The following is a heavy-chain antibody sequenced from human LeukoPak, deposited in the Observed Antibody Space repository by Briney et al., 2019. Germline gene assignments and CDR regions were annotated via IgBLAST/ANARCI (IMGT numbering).Heavy chain of an antibody. J-gene: IGHJ5*02. V-gene: IGHV4-61*02. CDR2: IYTSGST. CDR1: GGSISSGSYY. D-gene: IGHD5-24*01. Sequence: SQTLSLTCTVSGGSISSGSYYWSWIRQPAGKGLEWIGRIYTSGSTNYNPSLKSRVTISVDTSKNQFSLKLSSVTAADTAVYYCARDNSVRDEAWWFNPWGQGTLVTVSS. CDR3: ARDNSVRDEAWWFNP.